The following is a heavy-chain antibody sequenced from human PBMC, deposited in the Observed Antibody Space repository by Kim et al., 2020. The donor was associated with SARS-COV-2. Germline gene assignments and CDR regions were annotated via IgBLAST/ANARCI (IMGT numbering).Heavy chain of an antibody. Sequence: GESLRLSCAASRFTFSKFYMSWVRQAPGKGPEWISYISSSGDTIDYADSVKGRFTISRDNAKNSQHLQMNSLRAEDTAVYYCALTGLTVDYWGQGALVTVSS. J-gene: IGHJ4*02. CDR2: ISSSGDTI. D-gene: IGHD2-8*01. V-gene: IGHV3-11*04. CDR1: RFTFSKFY. CDR3: ALTGLTVDY.